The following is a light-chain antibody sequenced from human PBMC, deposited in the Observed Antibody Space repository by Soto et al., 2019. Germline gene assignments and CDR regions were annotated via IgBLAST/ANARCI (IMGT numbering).Light chain of an antibody. CDR3: QQSYSTPWT. Sequence: IQLTQSPSSLSASVGDRVTITCQASQGIRNDLGWYQQKPGKAPKLLIYAASSLQSGVPSRFSGSGSGTDFTLTISSLQPEDVATYYCQQSYSTPWTLGQGTKVDI. V-gene: IGKV1-39*01. CDR2: AAS. J-gene: IGKJ1*01. CDR1: QGIRND.